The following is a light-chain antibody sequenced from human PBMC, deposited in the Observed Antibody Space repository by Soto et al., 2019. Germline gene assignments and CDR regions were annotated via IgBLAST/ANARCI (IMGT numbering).Light chain of an antibody. J-gene: IGLJ2*01. CDR1: TGAVTSGHY. V-gene: IGLV7-46*01. CDR3: SLSYSGAHEV. CDR2: DTS. Sequence: QAVVTQEPSLTVSPGGTVTLTCGSSTGAVTSGHYPYWFQQKPGQAPRTLIYDTSNKHSWTPARFSGSLLGGKAALTLSGAQPEDEAEYYCSLSYSGAHEVFGGGTKLTVL.